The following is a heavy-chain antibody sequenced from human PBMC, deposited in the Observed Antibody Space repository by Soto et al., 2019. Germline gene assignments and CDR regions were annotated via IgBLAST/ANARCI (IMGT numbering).Heavy chain of an antibody. D-gene: IGHD2-15*01. CDR1: GGSISSSSYY. Sequence: SETLSLTCTVSGGSISSSSYYWGWIRQPPGKGLEWIGSIYHSGSTYYNPSLKSRVTISVGGSKNQFSLKLSSVPAADTAVYSCARDKEDCSGGSCFTWFAPWGQGTPVTVSS. CDR3: ARDKEDCSGGSCFTWFAP. J-gene: IGHJ5*02. CDR2: IYHSGST. V-gene: IGHV4-39*07.